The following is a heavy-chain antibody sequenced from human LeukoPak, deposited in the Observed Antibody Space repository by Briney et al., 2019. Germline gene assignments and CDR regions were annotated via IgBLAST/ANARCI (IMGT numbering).Heavy chain of an antibody. CDR2: INHSGST. CDR1: GFTFSGSA. D-gene: IGHD2-2*01. J-gene: IGHJ4*02. V-gene: IGHV4-34*01. CDR3: ASRGCSSTSCASAFDY. Sequence: GSLRLSCAASGFTFSGSAMHWVRQASGKGLEWVGEINHSGSTNYNPSLKSRVTISVDTSKNQFSLKLSSVTAADTAVYYCASRGCSSTSCASAFDYWGQGTLVTVSS.